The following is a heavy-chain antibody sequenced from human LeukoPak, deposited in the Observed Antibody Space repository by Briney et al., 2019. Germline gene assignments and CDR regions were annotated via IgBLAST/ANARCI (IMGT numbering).Heavy chain of an antibody. J-gene: IGHJ6*02. D-gene: IGHD2-2*01. CDR1: GYTFTSYD. CDR3: ARARSSTSSHTTSRSGYYGMDV. CDR2: MNPNSGNT. Sequence: ASVKVSCKASGYTFTSYDINWVRQATGQGLEWMGWMNPNSGNTGYAQKFQGRVTMTRNTSISTAYMELSSLRSEDTAVYFCARARSSTSSHTTSRSGYYGMDVWGQGTTVTVSS. V-gene: IGHV1-8*01.